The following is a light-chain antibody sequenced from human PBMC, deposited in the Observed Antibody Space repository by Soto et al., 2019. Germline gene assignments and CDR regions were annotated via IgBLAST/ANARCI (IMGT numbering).Light chain of an antibody. CDR1: SSTVGGFNV. J-gene: IGLJ1*01. CDR2: EGI. Sequence: QSVLTQPASVSGSPGQSITISCTGTSSTVGGFNVVSWYQQHPGKAPKVIIYEGIKRPSGISNRFSGSNSGSTAYLTISGLQAEDEADYYCCPYVGATTYVFGTGTKVTVL. V-gene: IGLV2-23*01. CDR3: CPYVGATTYV.